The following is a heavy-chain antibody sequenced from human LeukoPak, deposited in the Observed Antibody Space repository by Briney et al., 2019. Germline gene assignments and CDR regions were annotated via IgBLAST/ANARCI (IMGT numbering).Heavy chain of an antibody. Sequence: GRSLRLSCAASGFTFSDYAMHWVRQAPGKGLEWVAVISKDGSDKYYPGSVRGRFTISRDNSKNTIYLQMDSLRAEDTAIYYCARDYWWNYDYWSQGTLVTVSS. CDR3: ARDYWWNYDY. CDR1: GFTFSDYA. D-gene: IGHD1-7*01. J-gene: IGHJ4*02. CDR2: ISKDGSDK. V-gene: IGHV3-30-3*01.